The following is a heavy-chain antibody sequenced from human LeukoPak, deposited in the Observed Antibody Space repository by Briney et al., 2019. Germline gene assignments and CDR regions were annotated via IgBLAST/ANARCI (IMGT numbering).Heavy chain of an antibody. V-gene: IGHV4-61*02. CDR2: IYTSGST. CDR1: GGSISSGIYY. J-gene: IGHJ4*02. D-gene: IGHD5-24*01. Sequence: PSETLSLTCTVSGGSISSGIYYWTWIRQPAGKGLEWIGRIYTSGSTNYNPSLKSRVTISVDTSKNQFSLKLSSVTAADTAVYYCARITAAVKWLHQAGGPRHFDSWGQGTLVTVSS. CDR3: ARITAAVKWLHQAGGPRHFDS.